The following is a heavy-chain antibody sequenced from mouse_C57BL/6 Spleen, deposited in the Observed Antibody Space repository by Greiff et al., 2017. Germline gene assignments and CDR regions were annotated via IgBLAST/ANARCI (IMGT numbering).Heavy chain of an antibody. Sequence: QVQLQQSGPGLVQPSQSLSITCTVSGFSLTSYGVHWVRQSPGKGLEWLGVIWRGGSTDYTAAFMSSLSITKDNSKCQVFFKMNSLQTDDNARYYCGRSYCSNFYFDYWGQGTTLTVSS. CDR3: GRSYCSNFYFDY. D-gene: IGHD2-5*01. CDR2: IWRGGST. V-gene: IGHV2-5*01. J-gene: IGHJ2*01. CDR1: GFSLTSYG.